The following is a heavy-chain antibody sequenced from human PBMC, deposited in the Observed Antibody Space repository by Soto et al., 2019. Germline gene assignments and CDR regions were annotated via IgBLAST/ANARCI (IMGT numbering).Heavy chain of an antibody. CDR3: ARDISGWGGYFDY. V-gene: IGHV4-59*01. CDR2: INYSGST. Sequence: PSETLSLTCTVSGGSISSNYWSWIRQPPGKGLEWIGYINYSGSTNYNPSLKSRVTISVDTSKNQFSLKLSSVTAADTAVYYCARDISGWGGYFDYWGQGTRVTVSS. D-gene: IGHD6-19*01. J-gene: IGHJ4*02. CDR1: GGSISSNY.